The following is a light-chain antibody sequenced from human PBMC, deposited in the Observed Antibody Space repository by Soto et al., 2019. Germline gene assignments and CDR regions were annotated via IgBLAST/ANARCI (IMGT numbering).Light chain of an antibody. CDR1: QSVRSGD. CDR3: QQYSRSVFT. CDR2: DAT. Sequence: EIVLTQSPGTLSLSPGERATLSCRASQSVRSGDLTWYQQKPGQPPSLLLYDATNRATGIPDRFGGSGSGTDFTLTISRLEPEDFAVDYCQQYSRSVFTFGPGTKLEIK. J-gene: IGKJ2*01. V-gene: IGKV3-20*01.